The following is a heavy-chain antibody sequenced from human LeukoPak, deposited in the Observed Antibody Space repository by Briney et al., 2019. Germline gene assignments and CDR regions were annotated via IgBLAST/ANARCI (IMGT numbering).Heavy chain of an antibody. J-gene: IGHJ3*02. CDR1: GGSISSYY. D-gene: IGHD3-10*01. V-gene: IGHV4-59*08. CDR3: ARHQTGSYAFDI. Sequence: SETLSLTCTVSGGSISSYYWSWIRQPPGKGLEWIGYIYYSGSTNYNPSLKSRVTISVDTSKNQFSLKLSSVTAADTAVYYCARHQTGSYAFDIWGQGTMVTVSS. CDR2: IYYSGST.